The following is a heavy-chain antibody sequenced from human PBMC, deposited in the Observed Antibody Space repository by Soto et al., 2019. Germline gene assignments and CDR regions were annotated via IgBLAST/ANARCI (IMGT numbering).Heavy chain of an antibody. D-gene: IGHD2-15*01. CDR2: IWYDGSNK. J-gene: IGHJ4*02. CDR3: ATRYCSGGSCYSAALGY. V-gene: IGHV3-33*01. Sequence: PGGSLRLSCAASGFTFSSYGMHWVRQAPGKGLERVAVIWYDGSNKYYADSVKGRFTISRDNSKNTLYLQMNSLRAEDTAVYYCATRYCSGGSCYSAALGYWGQGTLVTVSS. CDR1: GFTFSSYG.